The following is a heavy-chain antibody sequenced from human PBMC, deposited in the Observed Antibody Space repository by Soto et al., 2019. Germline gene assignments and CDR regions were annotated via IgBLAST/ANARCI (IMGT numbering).Heavy chain of an antibody. Sequence: EVQLVESGGGLVKPGGSLRLSCAASGFTFSNYSLNCVRQAPGKGLEWVSVISSRSNHIYYADSVRGRFTISRDNAKNSLYLQMNRLRAEDTAVYYCAKDRGRGSPVSGGMDVWGQGTTVTVSS. CDR2: ISSRSNHI. V-gene: IGHV3-21*02. D-gene: IGHD3-10*01. CDR1: GFTFSNYS. J-gene: IGHJ6*02. CDR3: AKDRGRGSPVSGGMDV.